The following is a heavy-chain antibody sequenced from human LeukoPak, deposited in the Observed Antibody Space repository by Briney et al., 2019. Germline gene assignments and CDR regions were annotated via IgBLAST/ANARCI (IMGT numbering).Heavy chain of an antibody. V-gene: IGHV4-39*01. CDR2: IYYSGTT. Sequence: SETLSLTCTVSGGSLSDSSYHWGWIRQPPGKGLEWIGGIYYSGTTYYRPSLQSRVTISVDTSKNQSSLKLTSVAAAETAVYYCAREVASAVHYWGQGTLVTVSS. J-gene: IGHJ4*02. CDR1: GGSLSDSSYH. CDR3: AREVASAVHY.